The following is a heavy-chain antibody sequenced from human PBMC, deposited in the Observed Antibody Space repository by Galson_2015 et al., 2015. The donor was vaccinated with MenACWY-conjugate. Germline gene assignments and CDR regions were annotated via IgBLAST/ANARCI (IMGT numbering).Heavy chain of an antibody. CDR3: ARYPLNWNDPGPFGY. CDR2: INPFRGTI. J-gene: IGHJ4*02. CDR1: GYTFTNHY. D-gene: IGHD1-1*01. V-gene: IGHV1-46*01. Sequence: SVKVSCKASGYTFTNHYIHWVRQAPGQGLEWVGVINPFRGTIKFPQTFQGRVTMTRDTSTSTVYMELRSLRSDDTALHYCARYPLNWNDPGPFGYWGQGTPVTVSS.